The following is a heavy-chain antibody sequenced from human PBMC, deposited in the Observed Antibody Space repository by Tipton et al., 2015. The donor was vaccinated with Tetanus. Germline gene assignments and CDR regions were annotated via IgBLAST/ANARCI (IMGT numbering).Heavy chain of an antibody. CDR2: INPDGRRT. V-gene: IGHV3-74*01. CDR1: GFTSKSHY. J-gene: IGHJ4*02. Sequence: SLRLSCAASGFTSKSHYMHWVRQAPGKGLVWISRINPDGRRTNYADSVKGRFTLSRDNSQSTLYLQMNSLKVEDTAVYYCAREDGGPTLDYFDSWGQGALVLVSS. CDR3: AREDGGPTLDYFDS. D-gene: IGHD3-16*01.